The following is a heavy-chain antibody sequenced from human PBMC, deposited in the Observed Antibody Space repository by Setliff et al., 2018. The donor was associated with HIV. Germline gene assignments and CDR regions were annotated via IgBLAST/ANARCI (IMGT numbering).Heavy chain of an antibody. Sequence: GGSLRLSCAASGLTFSRSAMHWIRQAPDKGLEWVAFIRFDGGDKYYADSVKGRFTISRDNSKYTLYLQMNSLRPEDTAVYYCAKGRVSGGLWLREPIDFWGQGTLVTVSS. D-gene: IGHD5-18*01. CDR2: IRFDGGDK. V-gene: IGHV3-30*02. J-gene: IGHJ4*02. CDR1: GLTFSRSA. CDR3: AKGRVSGGLWLREPIDF.